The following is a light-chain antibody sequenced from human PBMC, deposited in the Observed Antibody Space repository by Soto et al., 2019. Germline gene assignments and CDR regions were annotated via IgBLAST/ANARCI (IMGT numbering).Light chain of an antibody. J-gene: IGKJ2*01. CDR2: GAS. V-gene: IGKV4-1*01. Sequence: DIVMTQSPDSLAVSLGERATINCKSSQSVLYSSNNKNYLAWYQQKPGQPPKLLIYGASTRDTGVPARFSGSGSGTEFTLTISSLQPEDFAIYYCQHLNNWPSDTFGQGT. CDR1: QSVLYSSNNKNY. CDR3: QHLNNWPSDT.